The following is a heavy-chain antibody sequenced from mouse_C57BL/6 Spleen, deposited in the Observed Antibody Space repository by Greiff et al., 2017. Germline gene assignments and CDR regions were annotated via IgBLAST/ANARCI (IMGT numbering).Heavy chain of an antibody. V-gene: IGHV1-15*01. CDR3: TRWGYY. CDR2: IDPETGGT. Sequence: QVQLQQSGAELVRPGASVTLSCKASGYTFTDYEMHWVKQTPVHGLEWIGAIDPETGGTAYNQKFKGRAILTADKSSSTAYMELRSLTSEDSAVYYCTRWGYYWRQGTLVTVSA. D-gene: IGHD2-2*01. J-gene: IGHJ3*01. CDR1: GYTFTDYE.